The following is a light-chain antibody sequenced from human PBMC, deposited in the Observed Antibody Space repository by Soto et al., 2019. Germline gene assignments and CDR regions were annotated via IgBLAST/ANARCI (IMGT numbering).Light chain of an antibody. CDR1: QNIHNH. Sequence: EKLMSQSPATLSVSPGERVTLSCRASQNIHNHMSCFLQKPVQTPRLLIYDAIIRAADVPARFSGSGSGTEFTLTISSLQSEDFAVYYCQQYNNWPPITFGQGTRLEIK. CDR2: DAI. CDR3: QQYNNWPPIT. J-gene: IGKJ5*01. V-gene: IGKV3-15*01.